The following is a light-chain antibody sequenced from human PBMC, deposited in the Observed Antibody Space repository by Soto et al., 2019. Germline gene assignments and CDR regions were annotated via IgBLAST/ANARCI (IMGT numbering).Light chain of an antibody. CDR3: AAWDDSLNGYV. Sequence: QSMVTQPPSASGNPGQRVTISCSGSSSNIGRYTVHWYQQLPGTAPKVLINKNDQRPSGVPDRFSGSKSGTSASLAISGLQSEDEADYYCAAWDDSLNGYVFGTWTQVTFL. V-gene: IGLV1-44*01. J-gene: IGLJ1*01. CDR1: SSNIGRYT. CDR2: KND.